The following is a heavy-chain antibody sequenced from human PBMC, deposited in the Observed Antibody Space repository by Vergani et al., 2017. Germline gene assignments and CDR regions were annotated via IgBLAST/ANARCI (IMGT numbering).Heavy chain of an antibody. CDR3: ARGYCSSTSCHSFDY. D-gene: IGHD2-2*01. J-gene: IGHJ4*02. CDR1: GFIFTSSA. Sequence: QMQLVQSGPEVRKPGTSVKVSCKASGFIFTSSAMQWVRQARGQRLEWIGWIVVGSGNTNYAQKFQERVTITRDMSTSTAYLELSSLRSEDTAVYYCARGYCSSTSCHSFDYWGQGTLVTVSS. CDR2: IVVGSGNT. V-gene: IGHV1-58*02.